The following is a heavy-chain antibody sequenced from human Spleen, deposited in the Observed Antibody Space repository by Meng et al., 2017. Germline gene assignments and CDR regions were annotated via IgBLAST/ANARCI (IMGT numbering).Heavy chain of an antibody. CDR1: GFIVSSDY. CDR3: ARGFLSSRGYFGY. J-gene: IGHJ4*02. CDR2: IKQHGSEK. V-gene: IGHV3-7*01. Sequence: GESLKISCAASGFIVSSDYMHWLRQAPGKGLEWVANIKQHGSEKFYVDSVKGRFTISRDNAKNSLYLQMNSLRADDTAVYYCARGFLSSRGYFGYWGRVTLVTVSS. D-gene: IGHD3-22*01.